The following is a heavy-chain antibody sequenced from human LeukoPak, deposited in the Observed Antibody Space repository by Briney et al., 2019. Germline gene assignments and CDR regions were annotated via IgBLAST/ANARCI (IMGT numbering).Heavy chain of an antibody. J-gene: IGHJ5*02. CDR2: ISAYNGNT. V-gene: IGHV1-18*01. D-gene: IGHD1-1*01. CDR1: GYTFTING. Sequence: ASVKVSCKASGYTFTINGISWVRQAPGQGLEWMGWISAYNGNTNYAQKLQGRVTMTTDTSTSTAYMELRSLRSDDTAVYYCARDQVQLERRGLRRYGWFDPWGQGTLVTVSS. CDR3: ARDQVQLERRGLRRYGWFDP.